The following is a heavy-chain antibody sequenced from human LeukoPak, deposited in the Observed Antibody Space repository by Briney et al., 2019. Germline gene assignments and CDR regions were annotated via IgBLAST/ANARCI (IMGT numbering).Heavy chain of an antibody. J-gene: IGHJ6*02. V-gene: IGHV3-33*03. CDR1: GFTFSSYG. CDR2: IWYDGSDK. D-gene: IGHD3-16*01. Sequence: GGSLRLSCAASGFTFSSYGMHWVRQAPGKGLEWVAVIWYDGSDKYYADSVKGRFTISRDNAKNSLYLQMSNLRAEDTAVYFCARGGGLDVWGQGATVTVSS. CDR3: ARGGGLDV.